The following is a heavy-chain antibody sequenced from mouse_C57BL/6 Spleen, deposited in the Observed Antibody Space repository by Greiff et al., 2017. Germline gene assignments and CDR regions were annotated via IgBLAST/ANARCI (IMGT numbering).Heavy chain of an antibody. CDR3: ARVDNWDSAWFAY. V-gene: IGHV1-18*01. J-gene: IGHJ3*01. Sequence: EVKLVESGPELVKPGASVKIPCKASGYTFTDYTMDWVKQSHGKSLEWIGDINPNNGGTIYNQKFKGKATLTVDKSSSTAYMELRSLTSEDTAVYYCARVDNWDSAWFAYWGQGTLVTVSA. CDR2: INPNNGGT. D-gene: IGHD4-1*02. CDR1: GYTFTDYT.